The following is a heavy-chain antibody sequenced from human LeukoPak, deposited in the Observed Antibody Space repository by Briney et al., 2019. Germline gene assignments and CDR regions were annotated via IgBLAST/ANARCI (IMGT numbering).Heavy chain of an antibody. V-gene: IGHV3-48*01. D-gene: IGHD6-19*01. J-gene: IGHJ4*02. CDR3: AKSASGWYNFDY. Sequence: PGGSLRLSCAASGFTFSSYAMNWVRQAPGKGLEWVSYISSSGSTIYYADSAKGRFTISRDNAKSSLYLQMNSLRAEDTAVYYCAKSASGWYNFDYWGQGTLVTVSS. CDR1: GFTFSSYA. CDR2: ISSSGSTI.